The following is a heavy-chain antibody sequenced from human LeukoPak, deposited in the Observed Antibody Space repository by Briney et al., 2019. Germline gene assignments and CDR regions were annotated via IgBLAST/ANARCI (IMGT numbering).Heavy chain of an antibody. V-gene: IGHV3-7*01. CDR3: AREGNWGVSVFDY. D-gene: IGHD7-27*01. Sequence: GGSLRLSCAASGFTFSRYWMSGVRQAPGKGVEWVANIKQDGSDKYYVDSVKGRFTISRDNAKNSLYLQMNSLRAADTAVYYCAREGNWGVSVFDYWGQGTLVTVTS. CDR1: GFTFSRYW. J-gene: IGHJ4*02. CDR2: IKQDGSDK.